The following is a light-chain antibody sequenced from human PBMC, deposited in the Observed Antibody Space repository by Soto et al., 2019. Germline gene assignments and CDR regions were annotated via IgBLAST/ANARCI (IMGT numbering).Light chain of an antibody. CDR1: QSISSY. V-gene: IGKV1-39*01. CDR3: QQSYSTPCT. CDR2: AAS. Sequence: DIQMTQSPSSLSASVGDRVTITCRASQSISSYLNWYQQKPGKAPNLLIYAASSLQSGVPSRFSGSGSGTDFTLTISSLQPEDFATYYCQQSYSTPCTFGQGTKVDIK. J-gene: IGKJ1*01.